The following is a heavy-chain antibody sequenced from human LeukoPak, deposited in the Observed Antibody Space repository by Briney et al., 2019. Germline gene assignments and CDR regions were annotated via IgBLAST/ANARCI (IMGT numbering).Heavy chain of an antibody. V-gene: IGHV3-11*01. CDR1: GFTSSDYY. J-gene: IGHJ5*02. CDR3: ASSWLVFDWFDP. CDR2: ISSSGSTI. Sequence: GGSLRLSCAASGFTSSDYYMSWIRQAPGKGLEWVSYISSSGSTIYYADSVKGRFTISRDNAKNSLYLQMNSLRAEDTAVYYCASSWLVFDWFDPWGQGTLVTVSS. D-gene: IGHD6-19*01.